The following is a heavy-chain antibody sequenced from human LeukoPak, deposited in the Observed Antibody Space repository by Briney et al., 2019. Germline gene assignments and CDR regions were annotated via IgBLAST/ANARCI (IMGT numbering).Heavy chain of an antibody. V-gene: IGHV4-31*03. J-gene: IGHJ4*02. CDR3: ARDSSYGPGVFDY. CDR2: IYYSGST. CDR1: GGSISSGGYY. Sequence: SETLSLACTVSGGSISSGGYYWSWIRQHPGKGLEWIGYIYYSGSTYYNPSLKSRVTISVDTSKNQFSLKLSSVTAADTAVYYCARDSSYGPGVFDYWGQGTLVTVSS. D-gene: IGHD5-18*01.